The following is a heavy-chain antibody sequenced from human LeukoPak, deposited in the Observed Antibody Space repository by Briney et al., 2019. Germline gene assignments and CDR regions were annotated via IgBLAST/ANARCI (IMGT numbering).Heavy chain of an antibody. J-gene: IGHJ4*02. CDR1: GFTFDDYT. CDR3: AKVSYGDYGNLPGY. V-gene: IGHV3-43*01. Sequence: PGGSLRLSCAASGFTFDDYTMHWVRQAPGKGLEWVSLISWDGGSTYYADSVKGRFTISRDNSKNTLYLQMNSLRAEDTAVYYCAKVSYGDYGNLPGYWGQGTLVTVSS. D-gene: IGHD4-17*01. CDR2: ISWDGGST.